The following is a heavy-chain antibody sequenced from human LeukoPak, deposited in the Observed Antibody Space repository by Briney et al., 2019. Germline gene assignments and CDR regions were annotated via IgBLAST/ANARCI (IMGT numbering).Heavy chain of an antibody. J-gene: IGHJ4*02. CDR2: IFHTGST. CDR3: ARAPPGDSSSWFPAFFDY. Sequence: SETLSLTCVVSGDSISSGGYAWSWIRQPPGKGLEWIGYIFHTGSTFYNPSLKSRVTISVDNSKNQFSLKLSSVTAADTAVYYCARAPPGDSSSWFPAFFDYWGQGTLVTVSS. CDR1: GDSISSGGYA. V-gene: IGHV4-30-2*01. D-gene: IGHD6-13*01.